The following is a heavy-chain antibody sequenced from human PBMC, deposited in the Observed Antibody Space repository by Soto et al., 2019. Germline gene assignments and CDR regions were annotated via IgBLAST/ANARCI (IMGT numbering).Heavy chain of an antibody. D-gene: IGHD6-19*01. CDR2: MNPNSGNT. Sequence: ASVKVSCKASGYTFTSYDINWVRQATGQGLEWMGWMNPNSGNTDYAQKFQGRVTMTRNTSISTAYMELSSLRSEDTAVYYCARDYSSGYGMDVWGQGTTVTVSS. CDR1: GYTFTSYD. CDR3: ARDYSSGYGMDV. V-gene: IGHV1-8*01. J-gene: IGHJ6*02.